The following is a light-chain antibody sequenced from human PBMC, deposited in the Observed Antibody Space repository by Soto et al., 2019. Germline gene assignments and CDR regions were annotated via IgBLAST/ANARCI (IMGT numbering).Light chain of an antibody. CDR2: DVT. CDR1: SSDVGGYNY. V-gene: IGLV2-14*03. CDR3: SSYTTSNTRQIV. J-gene: IGLJ1*01. Sequence: QSDLAQPASVSGSPGQSITISCTGTSSDVGGYNYGSWYQHHPGKAPKLSIYDVTTRPSGVSNPFSGSKSGNTASLTISGLQPEDEADYYCSSYTTSNTRQIVFGTGTKVTVL.